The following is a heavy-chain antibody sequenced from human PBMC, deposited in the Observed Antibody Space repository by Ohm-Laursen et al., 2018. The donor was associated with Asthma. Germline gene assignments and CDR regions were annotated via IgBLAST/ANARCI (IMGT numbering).Heavy chain of an antibody. CDR3: ARDKGDSSGYPHRYYYYYGMDV. Sequence: SLRLSCAASGFTFSDYYMSFIRQAPGKGLEWVSYIGNSGSAIYYADSVKVRFTLSRDNAKNSLYLQMNSLRAEDTAVYYCARDKGDSSGYPHRYYYYYGMDVWGQGTTVTVSS. D-gene: IGHD3-22*01. J-gene: IGHJ6*02. CDR2: IGNSGSAI. V-gene: IGHV3-11*01. CDR1: GFTFSDYY.